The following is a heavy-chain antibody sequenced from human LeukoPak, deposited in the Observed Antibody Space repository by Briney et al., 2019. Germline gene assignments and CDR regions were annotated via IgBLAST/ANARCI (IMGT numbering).Heavy chain of an antibody. CDR3: ATNSVVPAASYYYYYGMDV. V-gene: IGHV1-24*01. D-gene: IGHD2-2*01. CDR1: GYTLTELS. Sequence: ASVKVSCKVSGYTLTELSMHWVRQAPGKGLEWMGGFDPEDGETIYAQKFQGRVTMTEDTSTDTAYMELSSLRSEDTAVYYCATNSVVPAASYYYYYGMDVWGQETTVTVSS. CDR2: FDPEDGET. J-gene: IGHJ6*02.